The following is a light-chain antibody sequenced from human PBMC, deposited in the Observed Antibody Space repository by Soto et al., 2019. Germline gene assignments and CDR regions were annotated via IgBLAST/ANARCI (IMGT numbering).Light chain of an antibody. Sequence: QAVVTQEPSFSVSPGRTVTLTCGLSSGSVSTSYYPSWYQQTPDQAPRTLIYSTNTRSSGVPDGFSGSILGNKAALTIAGAEADDEYDYYCVLYIGSGIWVFGGGTKLTVL. CDR3: VLYIGSGIWV. J-gene: IGLJ3*02. CDR2: STN. CDR1: SGSVSTSYY. V-gene: IGLV8-61*01.